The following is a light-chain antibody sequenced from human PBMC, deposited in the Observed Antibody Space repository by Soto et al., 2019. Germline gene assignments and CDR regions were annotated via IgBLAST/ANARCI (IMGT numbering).Light chain of an antibody. Sequence: SYELTQPPSVSVAPGKTASISCGGNDIGSKGVHWYQPKPGQAPVLVIYSDTDLPPVITERFSGSNSANLATLTISRVEAGDEADYYCQVWDSGSAHVVFGGGTKLTVL. CDR3: QVWDSGSAHVV. CDR2: SDT. CDR1: DIGSKG. V-gene: IGLV3-21*01. J-gene: IGLJ2*01.